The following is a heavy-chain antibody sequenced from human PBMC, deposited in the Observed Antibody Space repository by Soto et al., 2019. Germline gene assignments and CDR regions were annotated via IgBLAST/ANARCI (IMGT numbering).Heavy chain of an antibody. CDR2: INPSGGST. CDR1: GYTFTSYY. J-gene: IGHJ4*02. CDR3: ARILNYYDSSGYYLGY. V-gene: IGHV1-46*01. D-gene: IGHD3-22*01. Sequence: ASVKVSCKASGYTFTSYYMHWARQAPGQGLEWMGIINPSGGSTSYAQKFQGRVTMTRDTSTSTVYMELSSLRSEDTAVYYCARILNYYDSSGYYLGYWGQGTLVTVSS.